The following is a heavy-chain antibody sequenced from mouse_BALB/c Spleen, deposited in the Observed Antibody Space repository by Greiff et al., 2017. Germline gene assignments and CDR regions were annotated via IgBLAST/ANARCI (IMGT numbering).Heavy chain of an antibody. CDR2: ISSGSSTI. CDR3: ARVSLNWTWFAD. Sequence: EVMLVESGGGLVQPGGSRKLSCAASGFTFSSFGMHWVRQAPEKGLEWVAYISSGSSTIYYADTVKGRFTISRDNPKNTLFLQMTSLRSEDTAMYYCARVSLNWTWFADWGQGTLVTVSA. D-gene: IGHD4-1*01. CDR1: GFTFSSFG. V-gene: IGHV5-17*02. J-gene: IGHJ3*01.